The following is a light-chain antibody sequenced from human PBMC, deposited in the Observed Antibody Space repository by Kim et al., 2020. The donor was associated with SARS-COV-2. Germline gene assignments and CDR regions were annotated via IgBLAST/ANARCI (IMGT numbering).Light chain of an antibody. CDR1: NIESKR. J-gene: IGLJ2*01. V-gene: IGLV3-21*04. Sequence: PGKQARMNGGENNIESKRVVWHQQKPGQAPVLVIYYDSDRPSGIPERFSGSNSGNTATLTISRVEAGDEADYYCQVWDSSSDHPGVFGGGTQLTVL. CDR2: YDS. CDR3: QVWDSSSDHPGV.